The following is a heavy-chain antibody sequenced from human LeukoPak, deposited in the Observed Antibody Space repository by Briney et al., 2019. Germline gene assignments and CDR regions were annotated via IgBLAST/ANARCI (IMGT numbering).Heavy chain of an antibody. J-gene: IGHJ3*02. CDR2: IYYSGST. CDR1: GGSISSYY. D-gene: IGHD2-15*01. CDR3: ARPGVGSGRYVAFDI. Sequence: SETLSLTCTVSGGSISSYYWSWIRQPPGKGREWIGYIYYSGSTNYNPSLKSRVTIPVDTSKNQFSLKLSSVTAADTAVFYCARPGVGSGRYVAFDIWGQGTMVTVSS. V-gene: IGHV4-59*08.